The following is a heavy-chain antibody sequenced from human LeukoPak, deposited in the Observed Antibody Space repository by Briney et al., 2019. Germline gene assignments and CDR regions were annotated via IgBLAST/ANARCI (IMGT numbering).Heavy chain of an antibody. CDR1: GGSFSSYY. CDR3: ARGDNVLRFLEVDAFDI. V-gene: IGHV4-34*01. CDR2: INYSGST. J-gene: IGHJ3*02. D-gene: IGHD3-3*01. Sequence: PSETLSLTCVVYGGSFSSYYWSWIRQPPGKRLEWIGEINYSGSTDYNPSLKSRVTISVDTSKNQFSLRLSSVTAADTAVYYCARGDNVLRFLEVDAFDIWGQGTMVTVSS.